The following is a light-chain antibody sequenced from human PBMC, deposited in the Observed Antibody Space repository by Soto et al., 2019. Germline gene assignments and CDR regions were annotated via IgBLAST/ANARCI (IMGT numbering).Light chain of an antibody. CDR3: QQSYSTPIT. J-gene: IGKJ5*01. CDR2: AAS. V-gene: IGKV1-8*01. Sequence: AIRMTQSPSSFSASTGDRVTITCRASQGISSYLAWYQQKPGKAPKLLIYAASTLQSRVPSRFSGSGSGTDFTLTISSLQPEDFATYYCQQSYSTPITFGQGTRLEIK. CDR1: QGISSY.